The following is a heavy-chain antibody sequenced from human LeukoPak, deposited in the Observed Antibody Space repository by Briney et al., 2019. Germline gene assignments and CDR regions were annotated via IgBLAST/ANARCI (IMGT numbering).Heavy chain of an antibody. CDR1: GFTFSSYW. Sequence: PGGSLRLSCAASGFTFSSYWMHWVRQAPGKGLVWVSRINSDGSSTSYADSVKGRFTISRDNSKKSLYLQVNSLRAEDTALYYCAKGEDNSGYTYHFDYWGQETLVTVSS. CDR3: AKGEDNSGYTYHFDY. CDR2: INSDGSST. V-gene: IGHV3-74*01. J-gene: IGHJ4*02. D-gene: IGHD3-22*01.